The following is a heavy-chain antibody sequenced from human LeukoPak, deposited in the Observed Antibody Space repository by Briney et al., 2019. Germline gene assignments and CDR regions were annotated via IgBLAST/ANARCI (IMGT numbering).Heavy chain of an antibody. CDR3: ARGVFYYYYYMDV. V-gene: IGHV4-34*01. J-gene: IGHJ6*03. CDR1: GGSLSAYY. Sequence: SETLSLTCGVYGGSLSAYYWSWIRQPPGRGLEWIGEINYSGGTNYNPSLKSRVTISVDISKNQLSLKLISVTAADTAVYYCARGVFYYYYYMDVWGQGTTVIVSS. CDR2: INYSGGT.